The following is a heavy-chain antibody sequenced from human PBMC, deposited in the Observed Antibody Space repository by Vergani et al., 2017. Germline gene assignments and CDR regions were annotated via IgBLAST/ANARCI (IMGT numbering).Heavy chain of an antibody. J-gene: IGHJ4*02. CDR2: IYYSGST. CDR3: ASDYYDSSGYRTAGFDY. CDR1: GGSISSSSYY. Sequence: QLQLQESGPGLVKPSETLSLTCTVSGGSISSSSYYWGWIRQPPGKGLEWIGSIYYSGSTYYNPSLKSRVTISVSTSKNQFSLKLSSVTAADTAVYYCASDYYDSSGYRTAGFDYWGQGTLVTVSS. V-gene: IGHV4-39*01. D-gene: IGHD3-22*01.